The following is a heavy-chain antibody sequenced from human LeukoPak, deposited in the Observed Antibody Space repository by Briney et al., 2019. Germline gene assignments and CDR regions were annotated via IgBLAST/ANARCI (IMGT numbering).Heavy chain of an antibody. J-gene: IGHJ4*02. Sequence: GGSLRLSCAASGFTFSSYGMHWVRQAPGKGLEWVAFIRYDGSNKYYADSVKGRFTISRDNSKNTLYLQMNSLRAEDTAVYYCAKDRGPRPNVDYWGQGTLVTVSS. V-gene: IGHV3-30*02. CDR1: GFTFSSYG. CDR2: IRYDGSNK. D-gene: IGHD3-10*01. CDR3: AKDRGPRPNVDY.